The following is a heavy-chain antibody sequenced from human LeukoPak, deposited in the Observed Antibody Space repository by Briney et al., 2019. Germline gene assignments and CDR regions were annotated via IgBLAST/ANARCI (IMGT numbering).Heavy chain of an antibody. D-gene: IGHD3-22*01. V-gene: IGHV4-59*01. J-gene: IGHJ4*02. CDR1: GGSISSYF. CDR2: IYYSGST. Sequence: SETLSLTCTVSGGSISSYFWSWVRQPPGKGLEWIGYIYYSGSTNYNPSLKSRVTISVDTSKNQFSLKLSSVTAADTAVYYCARGADSSGYYSIFYFDYWGQGTLVTVSS. CDR3: ARGADSSGYYSIFYFDY.